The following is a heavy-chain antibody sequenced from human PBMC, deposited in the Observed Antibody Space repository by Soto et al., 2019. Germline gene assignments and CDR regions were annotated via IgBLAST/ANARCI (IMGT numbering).Heavy chain of an antibody. J-gene: IGHJ4*02. Sequence: EVQLVESGGGLVQPGGSLKLSFAASGFTFSGSAMHWVRQASGKGLEWVGRIRSKANSYATAYAASVKGRFTISRDDSKNTAYLQMNSLKTEDTAVYYCTTLSGSPHYWGQGTLVTVSS. V-gene: IGHV3-73*01. CDR1: GFTFSGSA. CDR2: IRSKANSYAT. D-gene: IGHD1-26*01. CDR3: TTLSGSPHY.